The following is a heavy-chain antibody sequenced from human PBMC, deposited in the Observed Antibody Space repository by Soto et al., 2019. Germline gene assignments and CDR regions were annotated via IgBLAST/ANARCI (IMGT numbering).Heavy chain of an antibody. Sequence: EVQLVESGGGLVQPGGSLRLSCAASGFTFSSYWMSWVRQAPGKGLEWVANIKQDGSEKYYVDSVKGRFTISRDNAKNSLYLQMNSLRAEDAAVYYWARDRYSDYDFWSGSLPYCSFGMDVWGQGTTVTVSS. CDR1: GFTFSSYW. J-gene: IGHJ6*02. CDR2: IKQDGSEK. V-gene: IGHV3-7*01. D-gene: IGHD3-3*01. CDR3: ARDRYSDYDFWSGSLPYCSFGMDV.